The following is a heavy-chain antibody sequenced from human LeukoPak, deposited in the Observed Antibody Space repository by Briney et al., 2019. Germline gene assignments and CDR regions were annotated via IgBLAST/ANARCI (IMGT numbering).Heavy chain of an antibody. CDR3: AKVRRTYYYGMDV. J-gene: IGHJ6*02. Sequence: PPVGSLRLSCAASGFTFSSYWMHWVRQAPGKGLVWVSRINSDGSSTSYADSVKGRFTISRDNSKNTLYLQMYSLRAEDTAVYYCAKVRRTYYYGMDVWGQGTTVTVSS. CDR2: INSDGSST. V-gene: IGHV3-74*01. CDR1: GFTFSSYW.